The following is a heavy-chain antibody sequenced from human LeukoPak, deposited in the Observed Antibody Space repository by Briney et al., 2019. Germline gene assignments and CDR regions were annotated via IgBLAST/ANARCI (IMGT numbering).Heavy chain of an antibody. CDR2: IYYSGST. CDR1: GGSISSSSYY. V-gene: IGHV4-39*07. Sequence: PSETLSLTCTVSGGSISSSSYYWGWIRQPPGKGLEWIGSIYYSGSTYYNPSLKSRVTISVDTSKNQFSLKLSSVTAADTAVYYCARDGPRIGVTAAGSFDYWGQGTLVTVSS. CDR3: ARDGPRIGVTAAGSFDY. J-gene: IGHJ4*02. D-gene: IGHD6-13*01.